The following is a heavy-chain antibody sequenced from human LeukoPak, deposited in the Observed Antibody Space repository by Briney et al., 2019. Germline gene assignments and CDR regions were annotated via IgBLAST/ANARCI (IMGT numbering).Heavy chain of an antibody. CDR1: GFTFSNYG. CDR3: ASRPPPGSYSDYYYGMDV. J-gene: IGHJ6*02. CDR2: ISSSGSTT. V-gene: IGHV3-48*03. Sequence: PGGSLRLSCAASGFTFSNYGVNWVRQAPGKGLEWASYISSSGSTTYYADSVKGRFTISRDNAKNSLYLQMNSLRAEDTAVYYCASRPPPGSYSDYYYGMDVWGQGTTVTVSS. D-gene: IGHD3-10*01.